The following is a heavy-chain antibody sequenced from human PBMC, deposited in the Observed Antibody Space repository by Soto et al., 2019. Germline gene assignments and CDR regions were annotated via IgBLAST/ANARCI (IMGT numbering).Heavy chain of an antibody. D-gene: IGHD4-4*01. CDR3: ARGIQYRYGMDV. Sequence: EVQVVESGGTLVQPEGSLRLSCAAAGFTFTNYWMHWVRQAPGKGLVWVSRINGDGSNAFYADSVKGRFPISRDNAKNTVYLQMNSLRAEDTAIYYCARGIQYRYGMDVWGQGTTVTVSS. CDR2: INGDGSNA. J-gene: IGHJ6*02. V-gene: IGHV3-74*01. CDR1: GFTFTNYW.